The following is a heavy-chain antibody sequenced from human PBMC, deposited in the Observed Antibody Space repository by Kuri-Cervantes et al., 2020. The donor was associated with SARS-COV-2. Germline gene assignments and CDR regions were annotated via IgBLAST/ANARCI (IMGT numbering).Heavy chain of an antibody. V-gene: IGHV1-46*01. CDR1: GYTFTSFY. D-gene: IGHD2-15*01. J-gene: IGHJ6*03. CDR2: ISPIVGDT. Sequence: ASVKVSCKASGYTFTSFYIHWVRQAPGQGLEWMAIISPIVGDTTYAQRFRDRLSVTMDTSTSTVYMEMGSLTSEDTAVYYCARGGYCSGGSCHSGSRYYYYYMDVWGKGTTVTVSS. CDR3: ARGGYCSGGSCHSGSRYYYYYMDV.